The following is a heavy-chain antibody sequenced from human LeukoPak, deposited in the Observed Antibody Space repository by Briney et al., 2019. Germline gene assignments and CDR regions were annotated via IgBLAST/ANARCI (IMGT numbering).Heavy chain of an antibody. Sequence: ASVKVSCTASGYTFTSYGISWVRQAPGQGLEWMGWISAYNGNTNYAQKLQGRVTMTTDTSTSTAYMELRSLRSDDTAVYYCARDPSFGAANRPGGDYWGQGTLVTVSS. J-gene: IGHJ4*02. CDR2: ISAYNGNT. CDR3: ARDPSFGAANRPGGDY. D-gene: IGHD3-10*01. V-gene: IGHV1-18*01. CDR1: GYTFTSYG.